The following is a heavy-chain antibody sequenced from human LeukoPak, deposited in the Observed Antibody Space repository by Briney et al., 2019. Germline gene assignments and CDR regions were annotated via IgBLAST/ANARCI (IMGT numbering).Heavy chain of an antibody. CDR3: ARGGLISLANTPLGAFDI. Sequence: SETLSLTCTVSGYSISSGYYWGWIRQPPGKGLEWIGSIYHSGSTYYNPSLKSRVTISVDTSKNQFSLQLNSVTPEDTAVYYCARGGLISLANTPLGAFDIWGQGTMVSVSS. D-gene: IGHD3/OR15-3a*01. CDR1: GYSISSGYY. V-gene: IGHV4-38-2*02. J-gene: IGHJ3*02. CDR2: IYHSGST.